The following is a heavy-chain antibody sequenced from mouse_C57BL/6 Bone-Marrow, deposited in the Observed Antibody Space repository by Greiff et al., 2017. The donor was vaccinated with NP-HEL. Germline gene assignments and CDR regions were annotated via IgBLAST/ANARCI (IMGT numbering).Heavy chain of an antibody. CDR3: ARSRYYGSSWYFDV. Sequence: VKLVESGPELVKPGASVKISCKASGYAFSSSWMNWVKQRPGKGLEWIGRIYPGDGDTNYNGKFKGKATLTADKSSSTAYMQLSSLTSEDSAVYFCARSRYYGSSWYFDVWGTGTTVTVSS. V-gene: IGHV1-82*01. CDR2: IYPGDGDT. J-gene: IGHJ1*03. D-gene: IGHD1-1*01. CDR1: GYAFSSSW.